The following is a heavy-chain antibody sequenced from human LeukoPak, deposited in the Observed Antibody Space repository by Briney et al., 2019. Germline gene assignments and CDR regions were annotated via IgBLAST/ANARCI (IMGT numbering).Heavy chain of an antibody. J-gene: IGHJ6*03. CDR1: RFTFRSYG. D-gene: IGHD2-8*01. Sequence: GGSLRLSCAASRFTFRSYGMHWVRQAPGKGQEWVAYIQYDGSNAQYADSVKGRFSISKDSSKNILYLQMNSLRAEDTAVYHCAKDRCSNGVGCYYYYMDVWGKGTTVTISS. CDR3: AKDRCSNGVGCYYYYMDV. V-gene: IGHV3-30*02. CDR2: IQYDGSNA.